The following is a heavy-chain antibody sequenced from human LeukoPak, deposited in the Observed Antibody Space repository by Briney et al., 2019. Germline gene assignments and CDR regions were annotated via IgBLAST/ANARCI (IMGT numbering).Heavy chain of an antibody. J-gene: IGHJ4*02. D-gene: IGHD5-18*01. CDR2: IWYDGSNK. Sequence: GRSLRLSCAASGFTFSSYGMHWVRQAPGKGLEWVAVIWYDGSNKYYADSVKGRFTISRDNSKNTLYLQMNSLRAEDTAVYYCARGAMAGDYFDYWGQGTLVTVSS. V-gene: IGHV3-33*01. CDR1: GFTFSSYG. CDR3: ARGAMAGDYFDY.